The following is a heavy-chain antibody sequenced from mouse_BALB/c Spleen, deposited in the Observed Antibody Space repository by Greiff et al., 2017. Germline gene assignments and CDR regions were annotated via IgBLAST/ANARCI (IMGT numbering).Heavy chain of an antibody. CDR3: AREGLRMGYAMDY. V-gene: IGHV5-17*02. Sequence: EVKVVESGGGLVQPGGSRKLSCAASGFTFSSFGMHWVRQAPEKGLEWVAYISSGSSTIYYADTVKGRFTISRDNPKNTLFLQMTSLRSEDTAMYYCAREGLRMGYAMDYWGQGTSVTVSS. CDR1: GFTFSSFG. CDR2: ISSGSSTI. D-gene: IGHD2-4*01. J-gene: IGHJ4*01.